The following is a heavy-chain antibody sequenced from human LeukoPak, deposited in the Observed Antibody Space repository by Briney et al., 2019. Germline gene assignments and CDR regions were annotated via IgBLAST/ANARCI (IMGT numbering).Heavy chain of an antibody. CDR1: GFSFSTYW. D-gene: IGHD4-17*01. CDR3: ARLFGAVTTFDY. V-gene: IGHV3-7*01. CDR2: LWPDGSDK. J-gene: IGHJ4*02. Sequence: GGSLRLSCAASGFSFSTYWMSWVRQGPGKGLEWVATLWPDGSDKRYVDSVRNRFTISRDNAKNSLYLQMDSLSAEDTAVYYCARLFGAVTTFDYWGQGALVTVSS.